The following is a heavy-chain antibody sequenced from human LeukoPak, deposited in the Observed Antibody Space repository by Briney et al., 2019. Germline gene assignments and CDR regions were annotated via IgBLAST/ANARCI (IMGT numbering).Heavy chain of an antibody. CDR2: ISSSSSYI. V-gene: IGHV3-21*01. CDR3: ARVFYGAYYMDV. Sequence: GGSLRLSCTTSGFTFSDYAMSWVRQAPGKGLEWVSSISSSSSYIYYADSVKGRFTISRDNAKNSLYLQMNSLRAEDTAVYYCARVFYGAYYMDVWGKGTTVTVSS. J-gene: IGHJ6*03. CDR1: GFTFSDYA. D-gene: IGHD4-17*01.